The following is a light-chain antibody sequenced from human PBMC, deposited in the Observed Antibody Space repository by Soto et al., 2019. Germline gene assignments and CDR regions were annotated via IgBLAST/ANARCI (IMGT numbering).Light chain of an antibody. CDR2: EVN. J-gene: IGLJ2*01. Sequence: QSALTQPPSASGSPGQSVAISCTGTSSDVGGYNYVSWYQQHPGKAPKLMIYEVNKRPSGVPDRFSGSKSGNTASLTVSGLQAEDEADYYCQTWGTGIHVVFGGGTKLTVL. V-gene: IGLV2-8*01. CDR3: QTWGTGIHVV. CDR1: SSDVGGYNY.